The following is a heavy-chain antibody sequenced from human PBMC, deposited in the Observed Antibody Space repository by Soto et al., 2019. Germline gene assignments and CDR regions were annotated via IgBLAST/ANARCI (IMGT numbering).Heavy chain of an antibody. CDR1: GFTFSSYW. J-gene: IGHJ4*02. CDR2: IKQDGSEK. V-gene: IGHV3-7*01. Sequence: GGSLRLSCAASGFTFSSYWMSWVRQAPGKGLEWVANIKQDGSEKYYVDSVKGRFTISRDNAKNSLYLQMNSLRAEDTAVYYCARDGNYDFWSGYYPGSFDYWGQGTLVTVSS. D-gene: IGHD3-3*01. CDR3: ARDGNYDFWSGYYPGSFDY.